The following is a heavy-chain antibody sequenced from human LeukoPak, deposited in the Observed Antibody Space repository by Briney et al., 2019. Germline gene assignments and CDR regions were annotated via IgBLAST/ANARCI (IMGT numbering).Heavy chain of an antibody. J-gene: IGHJ1*01. V-gene: IGHV3-23*01. Sequence: PGGSLRLSCAASGFTFSSYAMSWVRQAPGKGLEWVSAISGSGGSTYYADSVKGRFTISRDNSKNTLYLQMNSLRAEDTAVYYCAKDPVERYSSSWYGEYFQHWGQGTLVTVSS. D-gene: IGHD6-13*01. CDR1: GFTFSSYA. CDR3: AKDPVERYSSSWYGEYFQH. CDR2: ISGSGGST.